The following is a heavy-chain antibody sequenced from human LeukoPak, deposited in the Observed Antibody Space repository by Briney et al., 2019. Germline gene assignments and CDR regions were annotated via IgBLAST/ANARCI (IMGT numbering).Heavy chain of an antibody. CDR3: ARGAPYFDY. CDR2: INHSGST. CDR1: GGSFSGYY. J-gene: IGHJ4*02. Sequence: PSETLSLTCAVYGGSFSGYYWSWIREPPGKGLEWIGEINHSGSTNYNPSLKSRVTISVDTSKNQFSLKLSSVTAADTAAYYCARGAPYFDYWGQGTLVTVSS. V-gene: IGHV4-34*01.